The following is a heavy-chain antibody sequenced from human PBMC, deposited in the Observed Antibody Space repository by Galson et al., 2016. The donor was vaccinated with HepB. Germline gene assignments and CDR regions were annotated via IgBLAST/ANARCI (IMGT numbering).Heavy chain of an antibody. Sequence: SETLSLTCTVSGGSISSYYWSWIRQPPGKRLEWIGYIFYSGSTNHNPSLKSRATISVDTSKNQFSLRLRSVTAADTAVYYCARDRDSSSYYSLDYWGQGTLVTVSS. D-gene: IGHD3-22*01. J-gene: IGHJ4*02. V-gene: IGHV4-59*01. CDR3: ARDRDSSSYYSLDY. CDR2: IFYSGST. CDR1: GGSISSYY.